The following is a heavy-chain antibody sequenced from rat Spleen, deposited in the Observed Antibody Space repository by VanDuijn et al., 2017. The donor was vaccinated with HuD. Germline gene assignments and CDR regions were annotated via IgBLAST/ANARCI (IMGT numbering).Heavy chain of an antibody. J-gene: IGHJ1*01. V-gene: IGHV5-7*01. CDR3: VRQGYLRDWYFDF. CDR2: ISYDESRT. CDR1: GFTFSDYY. D-gene: IGHD2-5*01. Sequence: EVQLVESDGGLVQPGRSLKLSCATSGFTFSDYYMAWVRQAPTKGLEWVATISYDESRTYYRDSVKGRFTISRDNGKSTLYLEMDSLRSEDMATYYCVRQGYLRDWYFDFWGPGTMVTVSP.